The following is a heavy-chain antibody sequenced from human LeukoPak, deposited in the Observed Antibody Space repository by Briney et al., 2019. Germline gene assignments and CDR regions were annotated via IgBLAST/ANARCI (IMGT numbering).Heavy chain of an antibody. Sequence: KPSETLSLTCAVYGGSFSGYYWSWIRQPPGKGLEWIGEINHSGSTNYNPSLKRRVTISVDTSKNQFSLKLSSVTAADTAVYYCAREYNWNDGGYSWFDPWGQGTLVTVSS. CDR1: GGSFSGYY. CDR2: INHSGST. V-gene: IGHV4-34*01. J-gene: IGHJ5*02. D-gene: IGHD1-1*01. CDR3: AREYNWNDGGYSWFDP.